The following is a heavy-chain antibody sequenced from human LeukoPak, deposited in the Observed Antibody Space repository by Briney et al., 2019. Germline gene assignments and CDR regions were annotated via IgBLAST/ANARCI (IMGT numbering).Heavy chain of an antibody. CDR1: GYTFTSYG. V-gene: IGHV1-18*01. CDR2: ISAYNGNT. Sequence: ASVKVSCKASGYTFTSYGISWVRQAPGQGLEWMGWISAYNGNTNYAQKLQGRVTMTTDTSTSTAYMELRSLRSDDTAVYYCARDLGVRGNYYYYGMDVWGQGTTVTVSS. CDR3: ARDLGVRGNYYYYGMDV. J-gene: IGHJ6*02. D-gene: IGHD3-10*01.